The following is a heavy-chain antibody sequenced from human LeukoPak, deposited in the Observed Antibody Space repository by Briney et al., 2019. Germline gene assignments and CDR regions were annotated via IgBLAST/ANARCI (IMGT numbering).Heavy chain of an antibody. CDR3: ARHIYCSGGSCYSVRFDP. Sequence: PAETLSLTCTVSGVSISSSSYYWGWLRQPPGKGLEWIVSIYYGGSTYYNPSLNRRATISVDSSKNQFSLKLSSVTAADAALYYCARHIYCSGGSCYSVRFDPWGQGTLVTVSS. V-gene: IGHV4-39*01. CDR1: GVSISSSSYY. CDR2: IYYGGST. J-gene: IGHJ5*02. D-gene: IGHD2-15*01.